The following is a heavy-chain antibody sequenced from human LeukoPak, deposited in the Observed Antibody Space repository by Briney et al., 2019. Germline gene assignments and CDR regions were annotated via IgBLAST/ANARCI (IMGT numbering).Heavy chain of an antibody. J-gene: IGHJ4*02. CDR3: ARGGYSYGYDDDFDY. V-gene: IGHV4-59*01. D-gene: IGHD5-18*01. Sequence: SETLSLTCTVSGGSISSYYWSWIRQPPGKGLEWIGYIYNSGSTNYNPSLKSRVTISVDTSKNKFSLKLSSVTAADTAVYYCARGGYSYGYDDDFDYWGQGTLVTVSS. CDR2: IYNSGST. CDR1: GGSISSYY.